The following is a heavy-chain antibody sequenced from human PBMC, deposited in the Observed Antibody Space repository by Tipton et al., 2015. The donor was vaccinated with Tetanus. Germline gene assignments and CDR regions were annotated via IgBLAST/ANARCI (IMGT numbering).Heavy chain of an antibody. Sequence: LRLSCTVSGGSISSGGYYWSWIRQHPGKGLEWIGYIYYSGSTYYNPSLKSRVTISVDTSKNQFSLKLSSVTAADTAVYYCARGPDILTQAVSFDYWGQGTLVTVSS. CDR3: ARGPDILTQAVSFDY. CDR1: GGSISSGGYY. V-gene: IGHV4-31*02. CDR2: IYYSGST. J-gene: IGHJ4*02. D-gene: IGHD3-9*01.